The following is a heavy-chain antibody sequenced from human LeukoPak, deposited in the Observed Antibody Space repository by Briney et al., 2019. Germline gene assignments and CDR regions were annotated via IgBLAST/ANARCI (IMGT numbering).Heavy chain of an antibody. Sequence: ASVKVSCKASGYTFTSYGISWVRQAPGQGLEWMGWISAYNGNTNYAQKLQGRVTMTTDTSTSTAYMELRSLRSDDTAVYYCARDGGEDIVVVPAAIVFDYWGQGTLVTVSS. V-gene: IGHV1-18*01. D-gene: IGHD2-2*02. CDR3: ARDGGEDIVVVPAAIVFDY. J-gene: IGHJ4*02. CDR1: GYTFTSYG. CDR2: ISAYNGNT.